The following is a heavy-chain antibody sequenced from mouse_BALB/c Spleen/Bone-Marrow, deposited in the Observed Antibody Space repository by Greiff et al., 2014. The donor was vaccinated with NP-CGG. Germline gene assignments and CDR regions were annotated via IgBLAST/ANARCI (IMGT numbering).Heavy chain of an antibody. CDR1: GYTFTRET. D-gene: IGHD1-1*01. V-gene: IGHV1-4*01. CDR2: IIPSSGYT. J-gene: IGHJ4*01. Sequence: QVQLKGAGAELARPGASVEMSCQASGYTFTRETMHWGKKRAGQGLEWIGYIIPSSGYTNYNQKFKDKATLTADKSSSTAYMQLSSLTSEDSAVYYCTIRYYAMDYWGQGTSVTVSS. CDR3: TIRYYAMDY.